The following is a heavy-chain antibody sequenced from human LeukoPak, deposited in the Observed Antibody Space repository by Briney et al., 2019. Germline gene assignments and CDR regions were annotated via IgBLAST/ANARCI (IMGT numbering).Heavy chain of an antibody. CDR3: ARAAYSSGSGFDY. V-gene: IGHV4-4*02. D-gene: IGHD6-19*01. J-gene: IGHJ4*02. CDR2: IYHSGST. CDR1: GGSISGSNW. Sequence: SGTLSLTCAVSGGSISGSNWWSWVRQPPGKGLEWIGEIYHSGSTNYNPSLKSRVTISVDKSKNQFSLKLSSVTAADTAVYYCARAAYSSGSGFDYWGQGTLVTVSS.